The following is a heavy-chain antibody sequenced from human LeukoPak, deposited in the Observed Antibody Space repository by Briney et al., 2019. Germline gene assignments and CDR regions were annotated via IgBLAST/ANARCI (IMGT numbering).Heavy chain of an antibody. J-gene: IGHJ3*01. Sequence: QPGGSLRLSCAASGFTFSDSAMTWVRQAPGKGLDWVSLISFSGASSYYADSVKGRFTISRDNSKDTLFLQMNSLRAEDTAIYYCARDIQLSTWGLGTMVTVSS. V-gene: IGHV3-23*01. CDR3: ARDIQLST. CDR1: GFTFSDSA. CDR2: ISFSGASS. D-gene: IGHD5-24*01.